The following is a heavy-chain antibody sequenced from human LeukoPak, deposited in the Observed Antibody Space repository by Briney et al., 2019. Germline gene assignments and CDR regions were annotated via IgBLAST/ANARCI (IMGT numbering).Heavy chain of an antibody. CDR3: ASFVVVTAIGEGTFDY. Sequence: SETLSLTCAVSGGSISSSNWWSWVRQPPGKGLEWIGEIYHSGSTNHNPSLKSRVTISVDTSKNQFSLKLSSVTAADTAVYYCASFVVVTAIGEGTFDYWGQGTLVTVSS. D-gene: IGHD2-21*02. V-gene: IGHV4-4*02. CDR2: IYHSGST. CDR1: GGSISSSNW. J-gene: IGHJ4*02.